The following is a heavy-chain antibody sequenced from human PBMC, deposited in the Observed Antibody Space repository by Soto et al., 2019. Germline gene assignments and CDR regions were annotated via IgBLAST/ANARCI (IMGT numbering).Heavy chain of an antibody. J-gene: IGHJ6*02. CDR1: VFTFSSYW. V-gene: IGHV3-74*01. CDR3: PRDSRIKIFGVVPSGYYGMHV. D-gene: IGHD3-3*01. CDR2: INSDGSST. Sequence: PEWSLRLCGSASVFTFSSYWMHWVRQAPGKGLVWVSRINSDGSSTSYADSVKGRFTISRDNAKNTLYLQMNSLRAEDTAVYSCPRDSRIKIFGVVPSGYYGMHVSFQAPSFTVP.